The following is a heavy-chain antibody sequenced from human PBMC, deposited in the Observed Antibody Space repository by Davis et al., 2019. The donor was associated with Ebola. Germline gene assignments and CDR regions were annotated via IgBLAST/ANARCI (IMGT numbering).Heavy chain of an antibody. Sequence: GESLKISCAASGFTLSSYGMHWVRQAPGKGLEWVAVISYDGSNKYYADSVKGRFTISRDNSKNTLYLQMNSLRAEDTAVYYCAKGHTLATVGDIDYWGQGTLVTVSS. CDR1: GFTLSSYG. J-gene: IGHJ4*02. CDR2: ISYDGSNK. CDR3: AKGHTLATVGDIDY. D-gene: IGHD4-23*01. V-gene: IGHV3-30*18.